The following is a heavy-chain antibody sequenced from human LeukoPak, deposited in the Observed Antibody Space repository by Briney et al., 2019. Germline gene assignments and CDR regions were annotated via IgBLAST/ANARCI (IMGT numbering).Heavy chain of an antibody. D-gene: IGHD3-3*01. CDR2: ISYDGSNK. CDR3: ARDPVLRFIEWFVRGTGYFDY. CDR1: GFTFSSYA. V-gene: IGHV3-30*01. J-gene: IGHJ4*02. Sequence: GRSLRLSCAASGFTFSSYAMHWVRQAPGKGLEWVAVISYDGSNKYYADSVKGRFTISRDNSKNTLYLQMNSLRAEDTAVYYCARDPVLRFIEWFVRGTGYFDYWGQGTLVTVSS.